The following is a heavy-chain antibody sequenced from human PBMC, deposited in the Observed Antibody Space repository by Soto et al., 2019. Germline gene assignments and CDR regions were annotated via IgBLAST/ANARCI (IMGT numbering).Heavy chain of an antibody. CDR1: GFTFSSYW. Sequence: GGSLRLSCAASGFTFSSYWMSWVRQAPGKGLEWVANIKQDGSEKYYVDSVKGRFTISGDNAKNSLYLQMNSLRAEDTAVYYCARGEGGWYLNWFDPWGQGTLVTVSS. D-gene: IGHD6-19*01. CDR3: ARGEGGWYLNWFDP. J-gene: IGHJ5*02. CDR2: IKQDGSEK. V-gene: IGHV3-7*01.